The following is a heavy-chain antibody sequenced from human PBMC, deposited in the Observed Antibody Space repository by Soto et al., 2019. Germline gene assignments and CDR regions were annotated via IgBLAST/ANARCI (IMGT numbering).Heavy chain of an antibody. CDR1: AFTFKNHW. D-gene: IGHD3-22*01. CDR3: AREIYDDYDSSGFDH. Sequence: EVQLVESGGGLVQPGGSQRLSGAASAFTFKNHWRHWVRQVPGKGPVWVSRINGDGSFTSYADAVKGRFTISRDNAKNTLSLQMNSLRAEDTAVYYCAREIYDDYDSSGFDHWGQGTLVTVSS. J-gene: IGHJ4*02. V-gene: IGHV3-74*01. CDR2: INGDGSFT.